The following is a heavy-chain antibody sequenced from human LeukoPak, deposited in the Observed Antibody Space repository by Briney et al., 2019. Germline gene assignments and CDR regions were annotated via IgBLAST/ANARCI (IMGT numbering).Heavy chain of an antibody. CDR2: IYYSGNT. CDR1: GGSISSYY. CDR3: RVDTPFFDY. D-gene: IGHD5-18*01. Sequence: SETLSLTCTVSGGSISSYYWSWIRQPPGKGLEWIGYIYYSGNTNYNPSLKSRVTISVDTSKNQFSLKLSSVTAADTAVYYCRVDTPFFDYWGQGTLVTVSS. V-gene: IGHV4-59*01. J-gene: IGHJ4*02.